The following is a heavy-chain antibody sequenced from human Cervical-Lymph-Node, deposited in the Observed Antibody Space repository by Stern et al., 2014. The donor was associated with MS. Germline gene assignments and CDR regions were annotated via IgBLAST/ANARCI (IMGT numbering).Heavy chain of an antibody. CDR2: IYYSGST. D-gene: IGHD6-13*01. Sequence: VQLVESGPGLVQPSETLSLTCTVSGGSISSYYWSWIRQPPGKGLEWIGYIYYSGSTNYKPSLKSRVTISVDTSKNQFSLKLSSVTAADTAVYYCAREALAAGGLDYWGQGTLVTVSS. CDR3: AREALAAGGLDY. J-gene: IGHJ4*02. CDR1: GGSISSYY. V-gene: IGHV4-59*01.